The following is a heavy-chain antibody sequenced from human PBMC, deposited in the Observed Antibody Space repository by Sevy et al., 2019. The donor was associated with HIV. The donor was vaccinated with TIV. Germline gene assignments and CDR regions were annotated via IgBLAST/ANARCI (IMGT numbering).Heavy chain of an antibody. D-gene: IGHD6-13*01. CDR3: ARGIAAAGTGLSVDGFDP. Sequence: SETLSLTCTVSGGSISSGDYYWSWIRQPPGKGLEWIGYIYYSGSTYYNPSLKSRVTISVDTSKNQFSLKLSSVTAADMAVYYCARGIAAAGTGLSVDGFDPWGQGTLVTVSS. CDR2: IYYSGST. J-gene: IGHJ5*02. CDR1: GGSISSGDYY. V-gene: IGHV4-30-4*01.